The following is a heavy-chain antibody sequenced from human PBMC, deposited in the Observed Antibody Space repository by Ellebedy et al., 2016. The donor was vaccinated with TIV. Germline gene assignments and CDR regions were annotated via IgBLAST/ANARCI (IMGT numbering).Heavy chain of an antibody. CDR3: AREQYPAKKNFDF. V-gene: IGHV1-18*04. CDR2: IRANNGNT. Sequence: ASVKVSCXASGYTFSNYGISWVRQAPGQGLEWMGWIRANNGNTNYAQRLLGRVSMTTDTSTSTVYMELRSLRSDDTAVYYCAREQYPAKKNFDFWGQGTLVTVSS. CDR1: GYTFSNYG. D-gene: IGHD2/OR15-2a*01. J-gene: IGHJ4*02.